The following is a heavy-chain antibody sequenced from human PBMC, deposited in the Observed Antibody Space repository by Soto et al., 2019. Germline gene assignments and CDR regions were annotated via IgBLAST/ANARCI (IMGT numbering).Heavy chain of an antibody. CDR2: ISAYNGNT. J-gene: IGHJ5*02. CDR3: AGDYRLELPVGDWFDP. D-gene: IGHD1-7*01. V-gene: IGHV1-18*01. Sequence: QVQLVQSGAEVKKPGASVKVSCKASGYTFTSYGISWVRQAPGQGLEWMGWISAYNGNTNYAQKLQGRVTMTTDTSTSTAYMELRSLRSDDTAVYYCAGDYRLELPVGDWFDPWGQGTLVTVSS. CDR1: GYTFTSYG.